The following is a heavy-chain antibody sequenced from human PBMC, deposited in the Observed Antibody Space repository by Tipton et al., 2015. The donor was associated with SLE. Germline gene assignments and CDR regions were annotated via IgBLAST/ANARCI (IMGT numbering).Heavy chain of an antibody. V-gene: IGHV5-51*03. D-gene: IGHD6-13*01. CDR1: GHSFTSYW. J-gene: IGHJ1*01. CDR2: IYPGDSDT. Sequence: QSGPEVKKPGESLKISCKGSGHSFTSYWIGWVRQMPGKGLEWMGIIYPGDSDTRYSPSFQGQVTISADKSISTAYLQWGSLKASDTAMYYCAIPWGQQFEYFQHWGQGTLVTVSS. CDR3: AIPWGQQFEYFQH.